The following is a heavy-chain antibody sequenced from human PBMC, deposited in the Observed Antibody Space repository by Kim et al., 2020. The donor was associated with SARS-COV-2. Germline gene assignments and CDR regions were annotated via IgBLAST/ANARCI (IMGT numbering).Heavy chain of an antibody. D-gene: IGHD1-7*01. CDR3: ARHVSGTIWYFDL. J-gene: IGHJ2*01. Sequence: YNPSLKSRVTISVDTSKNQFSLKLSSVTAADTAVYYCARHVSGTIWYFDLWGPGTLVTVSS. V-gene: IGHV4-59*08.